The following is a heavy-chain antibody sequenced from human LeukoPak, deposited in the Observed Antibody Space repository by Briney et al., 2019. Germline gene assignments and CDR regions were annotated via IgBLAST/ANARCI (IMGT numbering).Heavy chain of an antibody. CDR2: IYYSGST. J-gene: IGHJ4*02. D-gene: IGHD3-10*01. CDR3: ARRVTGLDY. V-gene: IGHV4-39*01. CDR1: GGSISSSSYY. Sequence: SETLSLTCTVSGGSISSSSYYWGWIRQPPGKGLEWIGSIYYSGSTNYNPSLKSRVTISVDTSKNQFSLKLSSVTAADTAVYYCARRVTGLDYWGQGTLVTVSS.